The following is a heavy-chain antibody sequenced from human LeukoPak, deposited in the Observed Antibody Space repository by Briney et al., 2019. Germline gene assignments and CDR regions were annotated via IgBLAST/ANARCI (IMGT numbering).Heavy chain of an antibody. CDR1: GFTFSSYG. CDR3: ARFYTVPYYYYGMDV. J-gene: IGHJ6*02. CDR2: IWYDGSNK. D-gene: IGHD3-16*01. V-gene: IGHV3-33*01. Sequence: PGGSLRLSYAASGFTFSSYGMHWGRQAPGKGLEWVAVIWYDGSNKYYADSVKGRFTISRDNSKNTLYLQMNSLRAEDTAVYYCARFYTVPYYYYGMDVWGQGTTVTVSS.